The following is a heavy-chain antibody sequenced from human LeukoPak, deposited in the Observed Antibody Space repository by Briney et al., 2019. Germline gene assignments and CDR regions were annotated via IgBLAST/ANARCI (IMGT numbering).Heavy chain of an antibody. CDR2: FSGSGVAT. V-gene: IGHV3-23*01. Sequence: GGSLRLSCAASGFPLSSYAMSWVRQDPGKGREWVSVFSGSGVATYYADSVKGRFAISGDNSKNTVYLQMNSLRAEDPALYYCAKGGVYGDYYFDYWGQGTLVTVSS. J-gene: IGHJ4*02. CDR3: AKGGVYGDYYFDY. CDR1: GFPLSSYA. D-gene: IGHD4-17*01.